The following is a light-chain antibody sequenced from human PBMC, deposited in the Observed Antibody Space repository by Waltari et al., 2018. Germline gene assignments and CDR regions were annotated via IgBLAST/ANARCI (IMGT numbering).Light chain of an antibody. J-gene: IGLJ3*02. CDR3: QLWDSRSNHLV. CDR2: DDS. Sequence: SYVVTQPPSGSVAPGQTATITCEGDNIERKSVHWYQQKAGQAPVLVVYDDSDRPPGIPARLPGSNSGNTATLTIRRVEAGDEADYYCQLWDSRSNHLVFGGGTKLTVL. V-gene: IGLV3-21*02. CDR1: NIERKS.